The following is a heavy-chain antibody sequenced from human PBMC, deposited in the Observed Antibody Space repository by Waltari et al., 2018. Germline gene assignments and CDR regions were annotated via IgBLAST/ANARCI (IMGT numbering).Heavy chain of an antibody. CDR2: NYERGGT. Sequence: QVQLQESGPGLVKPSETLSLTCAVSGFSISRGYYWGWVRQPPGKGLEWIGSNYERGGTYHNPSLKSRVTISIDTSKNQCSLKLTAVTAADTAMYYCARGPVFKYYYHAFDIWGQGTMVTVSS. D-gene: IGHD3-22*01. J-gene: IGHJ3*02. V-gene: IGHV4-38-2*01. CDR3: ARGPVFKYYYHAFDI. CDR1: GFSISRGYY.